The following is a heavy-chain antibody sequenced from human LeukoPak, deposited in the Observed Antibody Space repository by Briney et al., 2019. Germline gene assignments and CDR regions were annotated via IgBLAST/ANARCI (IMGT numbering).Heavy chain of an antibody. Sequence: ASVKVSCKASGYTFTGYYMHWVRQAPGQGLEWMGWINPNSGGTNYAQKFQGRVTMTRDTSISTAYMELSRLRSDDTAVYYCAKMAVDGYKKSSFDYWGQGTLVTVSS. D-gene: IGHD5-24*01. CDR1: GYTFTGYY. CDR2: INPNSGGT. J-gene: IGHJ4*02. V-gene: IGHV1-2*02. CDR3: AKMAVDGYKKSSFDY.